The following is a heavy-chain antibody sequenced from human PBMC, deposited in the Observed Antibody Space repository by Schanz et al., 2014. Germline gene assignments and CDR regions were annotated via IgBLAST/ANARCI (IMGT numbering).Heavy chain of an antibody. D-gene: IGHD1-20*01. Sequence: QAQLMESGGGVVQPGTSLILSCSVSGFSLNTYGIHWFRQPAGKGLEWVAVIWNNGVTKYYADSVRGRFTISRDRFQNTLYLRMSSLRAEDTAVYYCARANNRRKINFDYWGRGTLVTVSS. J-gene: IGHJ4*02. CDR1: GFSLNTYG. CDR3: ARANNRRKINFDY. CDR2: IWNNGVTK. V-gene: IGHV3-33*01.